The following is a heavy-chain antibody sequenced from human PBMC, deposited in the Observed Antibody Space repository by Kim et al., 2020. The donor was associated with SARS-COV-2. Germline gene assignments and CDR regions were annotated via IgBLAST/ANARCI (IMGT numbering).Heavy chain of an antibody. CDR2: ISAYNGNT. CDR3: ARDHSYYYDSSGYDYGMDV. Sequence: ASVKVSCKASGYTFTSYGISWVRQAPGQGLEWMGWISAYNGNTNYAQKLQGRVTMTTDTSTSTAYMELRSLRSDDTAVYYCARDHSYYYDSSGYDYGMDVWGQGTTVTVSS. J-gene: IGHJ6*02. V-gene: IGHV1-18*01. CDR1: GYTFTSYG. D-gene: IGHD3-22*01.